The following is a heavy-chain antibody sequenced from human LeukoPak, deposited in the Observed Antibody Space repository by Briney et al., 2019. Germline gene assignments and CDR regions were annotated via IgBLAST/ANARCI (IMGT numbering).Heavy chain of an antibody. D-gene: IGHD2-2*01. CDR1: GYTFTSYG. CDR3: ARDTCSSTSCGVGNWFDP. Sequence: ASVKVSCKASGYTFTSYGISWVRQAPGQGLEWMGWISAYNGNTNYAQKLQGRVTMTTDTSTSTAYMELRNLRSDDTAVYYCARDTCSSTSCGVGNWFDPWGQGTLVTVSS. CDR2: ISAYNGNT. V-gene: IGHV1-18*01. J-gene: IGHJ5*02.